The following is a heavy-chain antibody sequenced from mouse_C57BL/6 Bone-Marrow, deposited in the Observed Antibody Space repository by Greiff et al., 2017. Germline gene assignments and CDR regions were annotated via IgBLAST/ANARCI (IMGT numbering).Heavy chain of an antibody. J-gene: IGHJ4*01. CDR1: GYTFTSYW. Sequence: QVQLQQPGAELVMPGASVKLPCKASGYTFTSYWMHWVKQRPGQGLEWIGEIDPSDSYTNYNQKFKGKSTLTVDKSSSTAYMQLSSLTSEDSAVYYCARTGNAMDYWGQGTSVTVSS. CDR3: ARTGNAMDY. V-gene: IGHV1-69*01. CDR2: IDPSDSYT.